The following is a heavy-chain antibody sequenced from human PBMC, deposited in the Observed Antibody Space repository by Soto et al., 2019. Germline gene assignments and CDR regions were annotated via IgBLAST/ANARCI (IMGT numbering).Heavy chain of an antibody. D-gene: IGHD2-15*01. CDR2: IHSDGST. CDR3: ARDRIEYCSGGSCYLYMDV. CDR1: GCTVSSSY. Sequence: EAQLVESGGGLVQPGGSLRLSCAASGCTVSSSYMSWVRQAPGKGLEWVSVIHSDGSTYYADSVKGRFTISRDNYKNTLYLQMNSLRAEDTAVYYCARDRIEYCSGGSCYLYMDVWGKGTTVTVSS. J-gene: IGHJ6*03. V-gene: IGHV3-66*01.